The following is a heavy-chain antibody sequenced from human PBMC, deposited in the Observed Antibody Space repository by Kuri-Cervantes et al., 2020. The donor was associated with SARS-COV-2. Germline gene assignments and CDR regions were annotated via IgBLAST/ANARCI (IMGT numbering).Heavy chain of an antibody. CDR3: AREIGYSSSWYSGSYYYFDY. CDR1: GGSINPYY. Sequence: SETLSLTCTVSGGSINPYYWNWLWLTPGKALEWIGYVHHTGTTNYSPSLKSRLTISLDTSKSQLSLKLTSVTAADTAVYYCAREIGYSSSWYSGSYYYFDYWGQGTLVTVSS. J-gene: IGHJ4*02. D-gene: IGHD6-13*01. CDR2: VHHTGTT. V-gene: IGHV4-59*01.